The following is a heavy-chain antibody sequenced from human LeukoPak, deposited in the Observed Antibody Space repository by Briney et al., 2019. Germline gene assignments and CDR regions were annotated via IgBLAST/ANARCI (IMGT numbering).Heavy chain of an antibody. D-gene: IGHD6-13*01. J-gene: IGHJ4*02. CDR1: GYTFTSYD. Sequence: ASVKVSCKTSGYTFTSYDINWVRQATGQGLEWMGWMNPNNGNTDYAQKFQGRVTLTKNTSISTAYMELSSLRFEDTAVYYCAVTAATGDSDYWGQGTLVTVSS. CDR3: AVTAATGDSDY. V-gene: IGHV1-8*01. CDR2: MNPNNGNT.